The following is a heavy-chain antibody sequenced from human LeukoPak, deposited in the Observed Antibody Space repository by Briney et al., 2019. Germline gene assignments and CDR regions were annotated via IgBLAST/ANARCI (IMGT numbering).Heavy chain of an antibody. V-gene: IGHV3-9*01. CDR3: ARLPELPGFGDY. CDR1: GFTFDDYA. D-gene: IGHD2-21*02. Sequence: GGSLRLSCAASGFTFDDYAMHCVRQAPGKGLEWVSGISWNSGSIGYADSVKGRFTISRDDAKNSLYLQMNSLRAEDTGVYYCARLPELPGFGDYWGQGTLVTVSS. J-gene: IGHJ4*02. CDR2: ISWNSGSI.